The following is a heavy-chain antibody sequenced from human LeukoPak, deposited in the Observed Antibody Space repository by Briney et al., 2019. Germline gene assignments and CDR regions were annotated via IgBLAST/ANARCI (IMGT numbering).Heavy chain of an antibody. J-gene: IGHJ5*02. D-gene: IGHD3-10*01. CDR1: GYSFTSYW. Sequence: GESLKISCKGSGYSFTSYWIGWVRQMPGKGLEWMGIIYPGGSDTRYSPSFQGQVTISADKSISTAYLQWSSLKASDTAMYYCARHYHYGSGSYYDPYNWFDPWGQGTLVTVSS. V-gene: IGHV5-51*01. CDR2: IYPGGSDT. CDR3: ARHYHYGSGSYYDPYNWFDP.